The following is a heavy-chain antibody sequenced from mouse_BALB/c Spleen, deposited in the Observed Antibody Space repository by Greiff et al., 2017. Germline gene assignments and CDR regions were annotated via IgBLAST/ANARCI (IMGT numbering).Heavy chain of an antibody. CDR1: GFTFSSFG. Sequence: VQLKESGGGLVQPGGSRKLSCAASGFTFSSFGMHWVRQAPEKGLEWVAYISSGSSTIYYADTVKGRFTISRDNPKNTLFLQMTSLRSEDTAMYYCARGIYDGSEAMDYWGQGTSVTVSS. D-gene: IGHD2-3*01. CDR3: ARGIYDGSEAMDY. V-gene: IGHV5-17*02. J-gene: IGHJ4*01. CDR2: ISSGSSTI.